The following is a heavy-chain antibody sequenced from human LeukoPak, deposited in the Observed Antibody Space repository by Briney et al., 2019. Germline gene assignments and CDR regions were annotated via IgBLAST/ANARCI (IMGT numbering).Heavy chain of an antibody. V-gene: IGHV3-23*01. CDR2: ISGSGGST. CDR3: AKTTSYYYDSSGFSPLDY. Sequence: GGSLRLSCAASGFTFSSYAMSWVRQTPGKGLEWVSAISGSGGSTYYADSVKGRFTISRDNSKNTLYLQMNSLRAEDTAVYYCAKTTSYYYDSSGFSPLDYWGQGTLVTVSS. D-gene: IGHD3-22*01. J-gene: IGHJ4*02. CDR1: GFTFSSYA.